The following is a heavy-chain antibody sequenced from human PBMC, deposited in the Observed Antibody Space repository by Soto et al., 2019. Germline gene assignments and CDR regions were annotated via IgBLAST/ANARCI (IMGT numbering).Heavy chain of an antibody. CDR3: ARVQLLSLSYYFDY. CDR2: IYHSGST. J-gene: IGHJ4*02. Sequence: PSETLSLTCAVSGGSISSCGYSWSWIRQPPVKGLEWIGYIYHSGSTYYNPSLKSRVTISVDRSKNQFSLKLSSVTAADTAVYYCARVQLLSLSYYFDYWGQGTLVTVSS. CDR1: GGSISSCGYS. D-gene: IGHD2-2*01. V-gene: IGHV4-30-2*01.